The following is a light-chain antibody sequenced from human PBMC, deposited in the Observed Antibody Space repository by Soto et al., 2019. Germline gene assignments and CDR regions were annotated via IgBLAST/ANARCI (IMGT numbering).Light chain of an antibody. CDR1: QSVLYSSNNKNY. CDR3: QQYDSIPIT. Sequence: DIVMTQSPDSLAVSLGERATINCKSSQSVLYSSNNKNYLAWYQQKAGQPPKMLIYWASTRESGVPDRFSGSGSGTDFTLTISSLQAEDVGVDYCQQYDSIPITFGQGTRLEIK. V-gene: IGKV4-1*01. J-gene: IGKJ5*01. CDR2: WAS.